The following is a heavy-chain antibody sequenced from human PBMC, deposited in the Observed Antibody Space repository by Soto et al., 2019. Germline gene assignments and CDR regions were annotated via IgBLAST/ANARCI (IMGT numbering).Heavy chain of an antibody. D-gene: IGHD3-3*01. CDR1: GYTFTSYA. Sequence: ASVKVSCKASGYTFTSYAMHWVRQAPGQRLEWMGWINAGNGNTKYSQKFQGRVTITRDTSASTAYMELSSLRSEDTAVYYCASDRYYDFWSGSLDYWGQGTLVTVSS. CDR3: ASDRYYDFWSGSLDY. CDR2: INAGNGNT. V-gene: IGHV1-3*01. J-gene: IGHJ4*02.